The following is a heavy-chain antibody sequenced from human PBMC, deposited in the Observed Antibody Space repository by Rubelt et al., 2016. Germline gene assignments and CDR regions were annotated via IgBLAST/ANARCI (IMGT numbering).Heavy chain of an antibody. CDR1: GGSFSGYY. CDR3: ATQYQLRGRANYYYGMDV. J-gene: IGHJ6*02. V-gene: IGHV4-34*01. Sequence: QVQLQQWGAGLLKPSETLSLTCAVYGGSFSGYYWSWIRQPPGKGLEWIGEINHSGSTNYNPSLKSGVAMSVDTSKNQFSLKLSSVTAADTAVYYCATQYQLRGRANYYYGMDVWGQGTTVSVSS. D-gene: IGHD2-2*01. CDR2: INHSGST.